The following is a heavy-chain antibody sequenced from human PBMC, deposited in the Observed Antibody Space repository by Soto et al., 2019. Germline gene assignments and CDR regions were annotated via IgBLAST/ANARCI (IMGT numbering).Heavy chain of an antibody. CDR1: GYSLTELS. Sequence: QVQLVQSGAEVKKPGASVKVSCKVSGYSLTELSMHWVRQAPGKGLEWMGGFDPEDGETIYAQKFQGRVTMTEDTSTDTAYMELSSLRSEDTAVYYCATSSYSGSWTLGAFDYWGQGTLVTVSS. CDR2: FDPEDGET. D-gene: IGHD1-26*01. J-gene: IGHJ4*02. CDR3: ATSSYSGSWTLGAFDY. V-gene: IGHV1-24*01.